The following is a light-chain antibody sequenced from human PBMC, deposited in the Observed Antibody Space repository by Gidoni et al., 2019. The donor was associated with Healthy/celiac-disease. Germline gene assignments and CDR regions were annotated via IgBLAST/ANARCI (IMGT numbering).Light chain of an antibody. Sequence: DIQMTQSPSSVSASVGDRGTITCRASPGISSWLDWYHQKPGQTPKLLIYAASSLQSGVPSRLIGGGSVTNFTLTIISLLPPDFATYYCQQASNFTFTFGQGTKLESK. CDR2: AAS. V-gene: IGKV1-12*01. CDR1: PGISSW. CDR3: QQASNFTFT. J-gene: IGKJ2*01.